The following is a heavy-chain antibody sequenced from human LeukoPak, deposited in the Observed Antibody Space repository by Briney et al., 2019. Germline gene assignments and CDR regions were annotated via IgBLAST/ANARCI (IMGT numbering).Heavy chain of an antibody. Sequence: GGSLRLSCAASGFTVSSNYMSWVRQAPGKGLEWVSVIYSGDSTYYADSVKGRFTISRDNSKNTLYLQMNSLRAEDTAVYYRARDEGGSYPFDYWGQGTLVTVSS. CDR1: GFTVSSNY. J-gene: IGHJ4*02. V-gene: IGHV3-53*01. CDR3: ARDEGGSYPFDY. D-gene: IGHD5-12*01. CDR2: IYSGDST.